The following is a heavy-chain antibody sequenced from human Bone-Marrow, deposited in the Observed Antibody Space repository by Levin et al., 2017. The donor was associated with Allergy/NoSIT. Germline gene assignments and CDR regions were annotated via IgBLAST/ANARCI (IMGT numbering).Heavy chain of an antibody. CDR2: SRNKEYSYST. V-gene: IGHV3-72*01. CDR1: GFILSDHY. CDR3: VRSSGVGTDWQSSDC. J-gene: IGHJ4*02. Sequence: GESLKISCTVSGFILSDHYIDWVRQAPGKGPEWIGRSRNKEYSYSTEYGASVKGRFTITRDDSKNSLHLQMNSLKTEDTAVYYCVRSSGVGTDWQSSDCWGQGTLVIVSS. D-gene: IGHD1-26*01.